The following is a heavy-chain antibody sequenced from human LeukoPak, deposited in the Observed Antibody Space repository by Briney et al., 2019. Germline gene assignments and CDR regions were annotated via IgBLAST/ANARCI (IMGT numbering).Heavy chain of an antibody. Sequence: PGGSLRLSXAASGFTFRSYSMNWVRQAPGKGLERVSSISSSSSYIYYADSVKGRFTISRDNAKNSLYLQMNSLRAKDTAVYYCARSPGGVTTNFDYWGQGTLVTVSS. CDR1: GFTFRSYS. CDR2: ISSSSSYI. V-gene: IGHV3-21*01. D-gene: IGHD4-17*01. CDR3: ARSPGGVTTNFDY. J-gene: IGHJ4*02.